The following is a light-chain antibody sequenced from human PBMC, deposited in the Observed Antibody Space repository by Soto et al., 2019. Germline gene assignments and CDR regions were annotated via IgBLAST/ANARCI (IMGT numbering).Light chain of an antibody. Sequence: QSVLTQPPSASGTPGQRVTISCPGSDSNIGSNTVNWYQQVPGTAPKLLIYSNSQRPSGVPDRFSGSKSGTSASLAISGLQSEDEGDYYCAAWDDSLNGRAVFGGGTKLTVL. V-gene: IGLV1-44*01. CDR1: DSNIGSNT. CDR2: SNS. CDR3: AAWDDSLNGRAV. J-gene: IGLJ3*02.